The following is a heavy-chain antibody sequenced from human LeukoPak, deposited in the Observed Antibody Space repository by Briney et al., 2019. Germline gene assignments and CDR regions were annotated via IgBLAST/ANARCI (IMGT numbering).Heavy chain of an antibody. CDR2: ISYDGSNK. Sequence: GGSLRLSCAASGFTFSNYAMSWVRQAPGKGLEWVAVISYDGSNKYYADSVKGRFTISRDNSKNTLYLQMNSLRAEDTAVYYCANLATVTTVFDYWGQGTLVTVSS. CDR1: GFTFSNYA. D-gene: IGHD4-17*01. J-gene: IGHJ4*02. CDR3: ANLATVTTVFDY. V-gene: IGHV3-30*18.